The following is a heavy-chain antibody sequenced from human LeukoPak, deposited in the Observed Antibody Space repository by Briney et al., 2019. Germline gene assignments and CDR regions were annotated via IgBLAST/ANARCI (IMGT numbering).Heavy chain of an antibody. D-gene: IGHD1/OR15-1a*01. V-gene: IGHV3-30-3*01. CDR2: ISYDGSNK. CDR3: ARDHWNSDREFAF. J-gene: IGHJ4*02. CDR1: GFTFSSYA. Sequence: PGGSLRLSCAASGFTFSSYAMHWVRQAPGKGLEWVAVISYDGSNKYYADSVKGRFTISRDNSKNTLYLQMNSLRAEDTAVYYCARDHWNSDREFAFWGQGTLVTVSS.